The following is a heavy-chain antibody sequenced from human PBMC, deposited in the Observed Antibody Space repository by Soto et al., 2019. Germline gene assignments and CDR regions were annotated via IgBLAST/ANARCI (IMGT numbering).Heavy chain of an antibody. CDR3: ARGDRGGSGSPASYYYSGLDV. Sequence: PGGSLRLSCAASGFTFSSYAMSWVRQAPGKGLEWVSSVSAGGDMTYYSDSVKGRFTISRDNSNNALFLQMNSLRIEDKALYYCARGDRGGSGSPASYYYSGLDVWGQGATVTVSS. D-gene: IGHD3-10*01. J-gene: IGHJ6*02. CDR2: VSAGGDMT. CDR1: GFTFSSYA. V-gene: IGHV3-23*01.